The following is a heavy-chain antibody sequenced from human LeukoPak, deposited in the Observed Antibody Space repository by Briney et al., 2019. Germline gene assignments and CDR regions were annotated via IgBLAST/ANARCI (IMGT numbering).Heavy chain of an antibody. CDR2: ISYDGSNK. D-gene: IGHD3-10*01. V-gene: IGHV3-30*03. CDR1: GFTFSSYV. CDR3: ARSYGSGSLLDY. Sequence: GGSLRLSCAASGFTFSSYVMHWVRQAPGKGLEWVAVISYDGSNKYYADSVKGRFTISRDNSKNTLYLQMNSLRAEDTAVYYCARSYGSGSLLDYWGQGTLVTVSS. J-gene: IGHJ4*02.